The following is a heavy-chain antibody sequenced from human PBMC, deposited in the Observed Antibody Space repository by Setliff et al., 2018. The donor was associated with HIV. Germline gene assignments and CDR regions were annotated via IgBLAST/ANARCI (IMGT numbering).Heavy chain of an antibody. CDR3: ARVGPYHGTGYFDN. D-gene: IGHD1-1*01. J-gene: IGHJ4*02. CDR1: GLIFGDYA. CDR2: IRSEAYGGTT. Sequence: PGGSLRLSCTSSGLIFGDYAMSWVRQAPGKGLEWVGFIRSEAYGGTTEYAASVEGRFTISRDDSKSIAYLRMNSLKAEDTAVYYWARVGPYHGTGYFDNWGQGTLVTVSS. V-gene: IGHV3-49*04.